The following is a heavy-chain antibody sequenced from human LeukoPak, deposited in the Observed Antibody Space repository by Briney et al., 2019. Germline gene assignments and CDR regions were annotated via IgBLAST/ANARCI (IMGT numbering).Heavy chain of an antibody. D-gene: IGHD3-10*01. CDR3: VRESVRDYYLDF. V-gene: IGHV3-49*04. Sequence: GGSLRLACSGNQIRFGTNAPTAVRQAPGKGLEWVGFIRSKALYGTSEYAASVEGRFSISRDDSNNIVYLQMNSLKTEDTAVYFCVRESVRDYYLDFRGQGTLVTVSS. CDR1: QIRFGTNA. J-gene: IGHJ4*02. CDR2: IRSKALYGTS.